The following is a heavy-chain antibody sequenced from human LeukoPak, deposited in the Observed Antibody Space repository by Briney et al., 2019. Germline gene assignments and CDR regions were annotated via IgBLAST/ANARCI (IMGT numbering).Heavy chain of an antibody. CDR1: GFTFSNYA. Sequence: PGGSLRLSCAGSGFTFSNYAMSWVRQAPGKGLEWVSDISGSGGRTYYADSVKGRFTISRDNSKNTLYLQMNSLRAEDTAVYYCAKRDYGDYLTYFDYWGQGTLVTVSS. V-gene: IGHV3-23*01. CDR3: AKRDYGDYLTYFDY. D-gene: IGHD4-17*01. J-gene: IGHJ4*02. CDR2: ISGSGGRT.